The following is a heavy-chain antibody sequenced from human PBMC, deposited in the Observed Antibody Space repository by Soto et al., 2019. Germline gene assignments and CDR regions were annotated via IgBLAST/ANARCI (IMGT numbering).Heavy chain of an antibody. CDR1: GGAINNYY. CDR2: IHYSGST. J-gene: IGHJ5*02. D-gene: IGHD6-19*01. V-gene: IGHV4-59*01. Sequence: QLQLQESGPGLVKPSETLSLTCNVSGGAINNYYWSWIRQPPGKGMEWIGYIHYSGSTNHNPSLNCRVTISLDTSRTQFSLKLSSVTAADTAVYYCARALQWPNRFDPWCQGTLVTVSS. CDR3: ARALQWPNRFDP.